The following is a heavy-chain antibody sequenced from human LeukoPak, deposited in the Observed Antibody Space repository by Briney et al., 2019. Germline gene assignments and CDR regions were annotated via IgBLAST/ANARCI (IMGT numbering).Heavy chain of an antibody. D-gene: IGHD2-2*01. CDR2: IYYSGIT. V-gene: IGHV4-30-4*08. CDR3: ARSKAHLSTSWYGTWFDP. Sequence: SQTLSLTCTVSGGSISSGDYYWSWIRQPPGKGLEWIGYIYYSGITYYNLSLRSRFIISVDTSKNQFSLKLSSVTAADTAVYYCARSKAHLSTSWYGTWFDPWGQGTLVTVSS. CDR1: GGSISSGDYY. J-gene: IGHJ5*02.